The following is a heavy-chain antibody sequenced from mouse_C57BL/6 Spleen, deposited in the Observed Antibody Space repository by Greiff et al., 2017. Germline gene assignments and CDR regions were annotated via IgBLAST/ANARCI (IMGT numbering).Heavy chain of an antibody. CDR1: GFTFSDYY. J-gene: IGHJ2*01. D-gene: IGHD1-1*01. Sequence: EVQLQESEGGLVQPGSSMKLSCTASGFTFSDYYMAWVRQVPEKGLEWVANINYDGSSTYYLDSLKSRFIISRDNAKNILYLQMSSLKSEDTATYYCARAPFYYGSSYLDYWGQGTTLTVSS. CDR3: ARAPFYYGSSYLDY. CDR2: INYDGSST. V-gene: IGHV5-16*01.